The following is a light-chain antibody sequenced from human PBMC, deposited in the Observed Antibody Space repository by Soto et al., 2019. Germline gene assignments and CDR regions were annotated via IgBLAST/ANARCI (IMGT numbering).Light chain of an antibody. CDR3: QQHKNWPPET. Sequence: IVMPQSPATLSVSPGERATLSCRASQSVSSNLAWYQPTPGQAPRLLIYGASTRATGIPARFSGSGSGTEFTLTISSLQSEDFAVYDCQQHKNWPPETVGQGPKVDIK. J-gene: IGKJ1*01. V-gene: IGKV3-15*01. CDR1: QSVSSN. CDR2: GAS.